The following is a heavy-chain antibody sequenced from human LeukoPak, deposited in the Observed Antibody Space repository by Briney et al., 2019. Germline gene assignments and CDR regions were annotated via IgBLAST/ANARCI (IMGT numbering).Heavy chain of an antibody. Sequence: PGGSLRLSCAASGFTFSSYWMSWVRQAPGKGLEWVANIKQDGSEKYYVDSVKGRFTISRDNAKNSLYLQMNSLRAEDTAVHYCARDLCGSYRRCGFDYWGQGTLVTVSS. J-gene: IGHJ4*02. V-gene: IGHV3-7*01. CDR3: ARDLCGSYRRCGFDY. CDR1: GFTFSSYW. D-gene: IGHD1-26*01. CDR2: IKQDGSEK.